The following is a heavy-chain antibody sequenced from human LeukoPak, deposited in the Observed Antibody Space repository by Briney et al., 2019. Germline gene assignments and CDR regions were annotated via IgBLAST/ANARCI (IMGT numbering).Heavy chain of an antibody. CDR3: ATKHLWSDGFDV. V-gene: IGHV4-4*07. D-gene: IGHD5-18*01. CDR2: IYTSGRI. CDR1: GGSLRSDY. Sequence: PSETLSLTCSVSGGSLRSDYCGWIRQSAGKGLEWMGRIYTSGRIDYNPSLRSRVTMSVDTSKSHFSLKLTTLTAAYTAVYYCATKHLWSDGFDVWGQGRRVIVSS. J-gene: IGHJ3*01.